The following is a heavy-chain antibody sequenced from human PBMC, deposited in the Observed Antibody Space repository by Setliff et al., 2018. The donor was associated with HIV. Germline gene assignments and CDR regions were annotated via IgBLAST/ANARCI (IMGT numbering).Heavy chain of an antibody. CDR1: VGSISSYY. CDR2: IYASGRT. J-gene: IGHJ4*02. Sequence: SETLSLTCTVSVGSISSYYWSWIRQPAGKGLEWIGRIYASGRTNYNPSLKSRVTLSVDTSKNQFSLKVTSVTTADTAVYYCAARKLSAAAFDYWGQGSLVTVSS. V-gene: IGHV4-4*07. CDR3: AARKLSAAAFDY. D-gene: IGHD6-13*01.